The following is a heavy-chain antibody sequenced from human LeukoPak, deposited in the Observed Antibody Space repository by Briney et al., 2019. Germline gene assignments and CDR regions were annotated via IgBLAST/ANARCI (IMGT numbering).Heavy chain of an antibody. J-gene: IGHJ4*02. V-gene: IGHV4-59*01. Sequence: PSETLSLTCTVSGGSMSTYYWAWIRQPPGKGLEWIGYIYYSGSTNYNPSLKNRVTISVDTSKNQFSLKLSSVTAADTAVYYCARVNYDYVWGSYRYKGYYFDYWGQGTLVTVSS. D-gene: IGHD3-16*02. CDR3: ARVNYDYVWGSYRYKGYYFDY. CDR2: IYYSGST. CDR1: GGSMSTYY.